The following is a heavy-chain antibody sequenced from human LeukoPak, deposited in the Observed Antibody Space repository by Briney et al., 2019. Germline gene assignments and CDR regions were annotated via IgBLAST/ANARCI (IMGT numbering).Heavy chain of an antibody. CDR1: GFTFSSYG. CDR3: ARVAWFGESHDY. D-gene: IGHD3-10*01. V-gene: IGHV3-33*01. Sequence: PGRSLRLSCAASGFTFSSYGMHWVRQAPGKGLEWVAVIWYDGSNKYYADSVKGRFTISRDNSKNTLYLQMNSLRAEDTAVYYCARVAWFGESHDYWGQGTLVTVSS. CDR2: IWYDGSNK. J-gene: IGHJ4*02.